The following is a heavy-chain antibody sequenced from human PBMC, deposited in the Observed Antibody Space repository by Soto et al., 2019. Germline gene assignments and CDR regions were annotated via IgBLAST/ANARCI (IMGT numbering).Heavy chain of an antibody. J-gene: IGHJ4*02. CDR3: ARVNYGDYGGVYDY. Sequence: EVQLVASGGGLVQPGGSLRLSCAASGFTVSSYLMHWVRQAPGKGLVGVSRFNGDGSSTGFADSVKGRFTISRDNAKNTLYLQMNSLRAEDTAVYYCARVNYGDYGGVYDYWGQGTLVTVSS. CDR2: FNGDGSST. CDR1: GFTVSSYL. D-gene: IGHD4-17*01. V-gene: IGHV3-74*01.